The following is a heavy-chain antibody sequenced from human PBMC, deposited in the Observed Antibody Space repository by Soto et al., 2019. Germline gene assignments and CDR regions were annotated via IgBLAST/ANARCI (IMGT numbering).Heavy chain of an antibody. D-gene: IGHD2-15*01. CDR1: GASISYGGFS. Sequence: SETLSLTCTVSGASISYGGFSWSWIRQSPGKGLEWIGYISHLESTYFHPSFKSRLTMSIDRTRNQFSLKLRPVTAADTAVYYCAKLVLSGMPSDYWGQGTLVTVSS. V-gene: IGHV4-30-2*02. CDR3: AKLVLSGMPSDY. CDR2: ISHLEST. J-gene: IGHJ4*02.